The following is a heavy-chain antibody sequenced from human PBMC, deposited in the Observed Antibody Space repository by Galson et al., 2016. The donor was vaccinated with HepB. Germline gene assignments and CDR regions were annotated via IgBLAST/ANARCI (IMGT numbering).Heavy chain of an antibody. V-gene: IGHV1-3*04. D-gene: IGHD3/OR15-3a*01. J-gene: IGHJ4*02. CDR3: ARDGEDGAGPPTYDFYFDY. Sequence: SVKVSCKASGYSFTTYAVHWVRQAPGQRLEWMGWINTANGNTRYSQNFQGRVTITRDTSARIAYMELSSLRSEDTAVYYCARDGEDGAGPPTYDFYFDYWGQGTLVTVSS. CDR2: INTANGNT. CDR1: GYSFTTYA.